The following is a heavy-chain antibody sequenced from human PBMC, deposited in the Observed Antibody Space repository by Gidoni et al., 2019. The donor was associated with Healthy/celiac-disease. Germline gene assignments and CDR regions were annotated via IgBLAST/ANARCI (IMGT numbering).Heavy chain of an antibody. V-gene: IGHV3-33*01. CDR1: GCTFSSYG. D-gene: IGHD4-17*01. CDR3: ARDYGGNNPRAFDI. J-gene: IGHJ3*02. Sequence: QVQLVESGGGVVQPGRTLRLSCAESGCTFSSYGMHWVRQAPGKGLEWVAVIWYDGSNKYDADSVKGLFTISRDNSKNTLYLQMNSLRAEDTAVYYCARDYGGNNPRAFDIWGQGTMVTVSS. CDR2: IWYDGSNK.